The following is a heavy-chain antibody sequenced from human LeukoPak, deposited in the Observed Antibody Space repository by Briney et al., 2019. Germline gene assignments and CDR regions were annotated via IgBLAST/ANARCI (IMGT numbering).Heavy chain of an antibody. J-gene: IGHJ4*02. D-gene: IGHD4-17*01. V-gene: IGHV3-11*01. CDR1: GFTFSDYC. CDR3: ARSSGMTTVTTTTLSRPYDLDY. Sequence: GGSLRLSCAASGFTFSDYCMSWIRQAPGKGLEWVPYISSSGSTIYYADSVKGRFTISRDNAKNSLYLQMNSLRAEDTAVYYCARSSGMTTVTTTTLSRPYDLDYWGQGTLVTVSS. CDR2: ISSSGSTI.